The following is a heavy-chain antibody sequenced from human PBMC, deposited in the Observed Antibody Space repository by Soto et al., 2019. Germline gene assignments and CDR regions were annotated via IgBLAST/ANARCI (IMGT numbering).Heavy chain of an antibody. CDR2: ISYDGSHK. CDR3: ARDRADGLRSFDWLCLDY. CDR1: GFTFNTFA. V-gene: IGHV3-30-3*01. D-gene: IGHD3-9*01. J-gene: IGHJ4*02. Sequence: QVQLVESGGGVVQPGRSLRLSCATPGFTFNTFAMHWVRQAPGKGLEWLAVISYDGSHKYYADSMKCRIIISRDNSKNTLYLQMKALRGEDTAVYYCARDRADGLRSFDWLCLDYWGQGTLVIVSS.